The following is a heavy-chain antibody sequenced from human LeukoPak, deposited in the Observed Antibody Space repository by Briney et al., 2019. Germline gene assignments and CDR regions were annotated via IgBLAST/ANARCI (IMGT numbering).Heavy chain of an antibody. J-gene: IGHJ6*03. V-gene: IGHV1-46*01. Sequence: ASVKVSCKASGYTFTSYYMHWVRQAPGQGLEWMGIINPSGGSTSYAQKFQGRVTMTRDMSTSTVYMELSSLRSEDMAVYYCAREGRSNGSGSRGYYYYYMDVRGKGTTVTVSS. CDR2: INPSGGST. CDR3: AREGRSNGSGSRGYYYYYMDV. CDR1: GYTFTSYY. D-gene: IGHD3-10*01.